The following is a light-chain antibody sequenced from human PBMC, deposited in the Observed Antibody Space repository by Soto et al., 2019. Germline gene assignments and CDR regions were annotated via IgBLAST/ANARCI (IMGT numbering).Light chain of an antibody. Sequence: DIQMTQSPSSLSASVGDRVTVSCRASHSITKYLNWYQQKPGKAPKLLIYSASSLESGVPSRFSGSGSGTDFTLTITSLQPEDFATYYCQQSSISPLTFGQGTRLDIK. J-gene: IGKJ5*01. CDR1: HSITKY. CDR3: QQSSISPLT. CDR2: SAS. V-gene: IGKV1-39*01.